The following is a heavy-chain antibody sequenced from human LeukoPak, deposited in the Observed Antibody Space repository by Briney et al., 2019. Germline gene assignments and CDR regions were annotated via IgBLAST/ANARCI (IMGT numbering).Heavy chain of an antibody. D-gene: IGHD3-10*01. Sequence: GRSLRLSCAASGFTFTNFAMHRVRQAPGKGLDWVALISYDGNSIYYADSVKGRFSISRDNSRNTLYLQMNSLRAEDTAVYYCARDSGWFGEYDFWGQGTLVTVSS. CDR2: ISYDGNSI. CDR1: GFTFTNFA. CDR3: ARDSGWFGEYDF. J-gene: IGHJ4*02. V-gene: IGHV3-30-3*01.